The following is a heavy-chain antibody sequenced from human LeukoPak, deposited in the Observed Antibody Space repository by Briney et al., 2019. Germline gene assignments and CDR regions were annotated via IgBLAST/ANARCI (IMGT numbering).Heavy chain of an antibody. CDR1: GFTFSSYE. CDR3: ARGGHYYDSSGYYGGY. J-gene: IGHJ4*02. V-gene: IGHV3-48*03. Sequence: PGGSLRLSCAASGFTFSSYEMNWVRQAPGKGLEWVSYISSSGSTIYYADSVKGRFTISRDNAKNSLHLQMNSLRAEDTAVYYCARGGHYYDSSGYYGGYWGQGTLVTVSS. D-gene: IGHD3-22*01. CDR2: ISSSGSTI.